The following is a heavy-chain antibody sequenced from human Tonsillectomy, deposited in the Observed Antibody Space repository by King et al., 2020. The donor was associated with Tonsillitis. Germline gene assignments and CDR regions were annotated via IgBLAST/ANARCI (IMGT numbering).Heavy chain of an antibody. D-gene: IGHD1-1*01. CDR2: LYYSGST. CDR3: ARDSNWNDEGLDY. Sequence: VQLQESGPGLVKPSQTLSLTCTVSCGSISSGGYYWSWIRQHPGKGLEWIGDLYYSGSTFYNPSLKSRVTISVDTAKKQVSQKLSSVTAADTAVYYCARDSNWNDEGLDYWGQGTLVTVSS. J-gene: IGHJ4*02. V-gene: IGHV4-31*03. CDR1: CGSISSGGYY.